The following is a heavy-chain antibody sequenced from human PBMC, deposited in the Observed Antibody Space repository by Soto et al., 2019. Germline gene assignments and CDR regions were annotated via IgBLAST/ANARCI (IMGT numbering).Heavy chain of an antibody. V-gene: IGHV3-23*01. CDR1: GFTFSTYA. D-gene: IGHD4-17*01. Sequence: GSLRLSCVASGFTFSTYAMSWVRQAPGKGLEWVSALTPSGGETYYADSVKGRFTISRDNSMNALYLQMNSLRIEDTAVYYCAHPRGYGVFDAYDIWGQGTMVTVSS. CDR2: LTPSGGET. CDR3: AHPRGYGVFDAYDI. J-gene: IGHJ3*02.